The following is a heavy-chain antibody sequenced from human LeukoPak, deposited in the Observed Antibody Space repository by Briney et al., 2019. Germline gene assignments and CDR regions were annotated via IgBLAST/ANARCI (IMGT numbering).Heavy chain of an antibody. CDR3: ARVCSSSSPFDY. Sequence: PSETPSLTCTVSGGSISMYYGRWVRQPPGRVREWVGYIYYWGNTNYNTPLKGQVTLPVDTSKNQYSLKLSSVTAADTAVYYCARVCSSSSPFDYWGQGTLVTVSS. J-gene: IGHJ4*02. CDR1: GGSISMYY. V-gene: IGHV4-59*13. D-gene: IGHD6-6*01. CDR2: IYYWGNT.